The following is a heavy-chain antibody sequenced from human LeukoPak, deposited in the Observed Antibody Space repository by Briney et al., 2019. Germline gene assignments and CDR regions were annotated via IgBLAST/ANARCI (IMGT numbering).Heavy chain of an antibody. J-gene: IGHJ4*02. CDR2: MFSGGAT. CDR3: AREEDY. CDR1: GFTVNSNY. Sequence: GGSLTLSCVASGFTVNSNYMTWVRQAPGKGLEWVSVMFSGGATYFADSVKGRFTISRDDSNNTLSLHMKTLRTDDTAVYYCAREEDYWGQGTLVTVSS. V-gene: IGHV3-53*01.